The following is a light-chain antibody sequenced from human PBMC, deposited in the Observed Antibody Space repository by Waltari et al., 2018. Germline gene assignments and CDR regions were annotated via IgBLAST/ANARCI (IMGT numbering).Light chain of an antibody. CDR2: AAS. CDR3: QQYDNLPLT. V-gene: IGKV1-33*01. J-gene: IGKJ4*01. CDR1: QDISNY. Sequence: DIQMTQSPSSLSASVGDRVTITCQASQDISNYLNWYQQKPGKAPKLLIYAASNLETGVPSRFSGSGSGTDFTCTISSLQPEDIATYYCQQYDNLPLTFGGGTKVEIK.